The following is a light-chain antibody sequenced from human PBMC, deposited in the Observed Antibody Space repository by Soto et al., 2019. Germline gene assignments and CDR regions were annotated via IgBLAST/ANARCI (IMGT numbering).Light chain of an antibody. CDR3: QQYNSYSWT. CDR2: DAS. V-gene: IGKV1-5*01. Sequence: DIQMTQSPSTLSASVGDRVTITCRASQSISSWLARYQQKPGKAPKLLIYDASSLEGGVPSRFSGSVSGTEFTLTICSLQPDDFAAYYCQQYNSYSWTFGQGT. J-gene: IGKJ1*01. CDR1: QSISSW.